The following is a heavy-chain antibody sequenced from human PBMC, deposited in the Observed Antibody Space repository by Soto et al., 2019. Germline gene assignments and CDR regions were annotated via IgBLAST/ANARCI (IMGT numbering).Heavy chain of an antibody. V-gene: IGHV1-69*12. CDR2: IIPMFGTA. D-gene: IGHD2-2*01. CDR1: GGTFSTYT. CDR3: ARLYCISTSCHYYGIDV. J-gene: IGHJ6*02. Sequence: QVQLVQSGAEVKKPGSSVKVSCKASGGTFSTYTINWVRQAPGQGLEWMGGIIPMFGTANYAQKFQGRVTISADESTSTAYMVLSSLSSEDTAVYYCARLYCISTSCHYYGIDVWGQGTTVTVSS.